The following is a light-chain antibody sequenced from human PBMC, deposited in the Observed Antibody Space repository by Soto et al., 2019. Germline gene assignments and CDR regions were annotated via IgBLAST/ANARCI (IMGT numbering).Light chain of an antibody. V-gene: IGKV1-5*03. CDR2: KAP. CDR1: QTISSW. CDR3: QHYDSLRLT. Sequence: IQMTQSASTLSGSVGDRVTITCRASQTISSWLAWYQQKPGKAPKLLIYKAPTLKSGVPSRFSGSGSGTHYTFTISSLQPEDIATYYCQHYDSLRLTFGGGTKVDIK. J-gene: IGKJ4*01.